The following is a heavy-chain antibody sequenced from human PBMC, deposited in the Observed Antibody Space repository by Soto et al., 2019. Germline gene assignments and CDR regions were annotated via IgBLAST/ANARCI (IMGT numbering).Heavy chain of an antibody. V-gene: IGHV3-30-3*01. CDR1: GFIFSSYT. CDR2: ITYDGSNQ. J-gene: IGHJ4*02. CDR3: ARAPSGSYPEFDY. Sequence: GGSLRLSCAASGFIFSSYTMHWVRQAPGKGLEWVGVITYDGSNQYYADSVKGRFTISRDNSRNMLFLQMNSLRPDDTAVYYCARAPSGSYPEFDYWGQGTLVTVS. D-gene: IGHD1-26*01.